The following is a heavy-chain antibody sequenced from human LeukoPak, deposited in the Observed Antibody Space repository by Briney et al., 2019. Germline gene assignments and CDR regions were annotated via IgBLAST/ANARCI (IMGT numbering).Heavy chain of an antibody. CDR3: AREPFYDFWSGDANWFDP. D-gene: IGHD3-3*01. Sequence: SETLSLTCTVSGGSISSSSYYWGWIRQPPGKGLEWIVSIYYSGSTYYNPSLKSRVTISVDTSKNQFSLKLSSVTAADTAVYYCAREPFYDFWSGDANWFDPWGQGTLVTVSS. CDR1: GGSISSSSYY. V-gene: IGHV4-39*07. CDR2: IYYSGST. J-gene: IGHJ5*02.